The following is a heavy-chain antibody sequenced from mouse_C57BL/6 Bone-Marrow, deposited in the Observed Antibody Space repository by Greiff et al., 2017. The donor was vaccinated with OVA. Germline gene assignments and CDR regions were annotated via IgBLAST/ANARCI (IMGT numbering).Heavy chain of an antibody. CDR3: ASWYYGPYYFDY. J-gene: IGHJ2*01. CDR1: GYAFSSSW. D-gene: IGHD1-1*01. V-gene: IGHV1-82*01. CDR2: IYPGDGDT. Sequence: LMKPGASVKISCKASGYAFSSSWMNWVKQRPGKGLEWIGRIYPGDGDTNYNGKFKGKATLTADKSSSTAYMQLSSLTSEDSAVYFCASWYYGPYYFDYWGQGTTLTVSS.